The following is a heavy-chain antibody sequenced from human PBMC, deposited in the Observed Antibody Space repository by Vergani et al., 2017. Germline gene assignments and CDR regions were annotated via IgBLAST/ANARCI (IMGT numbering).Heavy chain of an antibody. Sequence: QVQLQQWGAGLLKPSETLSLTCAVYGRSFSGYYWSWIRQPPGKGLEWIGYIYHSGSTYYNPSLKSRVTISVDRSKNQFSLKLSSVTAADTAVYYCARGVRFRVVPAATYYYYYYYMDVWGKGTTVTVSS. V-gene: IGHV4-34*01. J-gene: IGHJ6*03. CDR1: GRSFSGYY. CDR3: ARGVRFRVVPAATYYYYYYYMDV. D-gene: IGHD2-2*01. CDR2: IYHSGST.